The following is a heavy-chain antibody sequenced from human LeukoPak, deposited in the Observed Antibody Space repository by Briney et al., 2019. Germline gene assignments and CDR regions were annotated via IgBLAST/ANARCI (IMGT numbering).Heavy chain of an antibody. D-gene: IGHD6-19*01. CDR2: IDWDDNR. J-gene: IGHJ4*02. V-gene: IGHV2-70*04. CDR3: ARLYSTGWYDY. CDR1: GFSLSTSGMR. Sequence: SGPALLKPTQTLTLTCTFSGFSLSTSGMRVSWIRQPPGKALEWLARIDWDDNRFYSTSLKTRLTISKDTSKNQVVLTMTNMDPVDTATYYCARLYSTGWYDYWGQGTLVTVSS.